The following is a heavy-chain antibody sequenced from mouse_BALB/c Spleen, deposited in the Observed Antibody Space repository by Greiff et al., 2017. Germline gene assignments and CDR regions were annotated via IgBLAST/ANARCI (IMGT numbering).Heavy chain of an antibody. CDR1: GYTFTNYW. J-gene: IGHJ4*01. V-gene: IGHV1-63*02. D-gene: IGHD2-14*01. Sequence: VKLMESGAELVRPGTSVKISCKASGYTFTNYWLGWVKQRPGHGLEWIGDIYPGGGYTNYNEKFKGEATLTADTSSSTAYMQLSSLTSEDSAVYFCAREKGFFRYDGDYYAMDYWGQGTSVTVSS. CDR3: AREKGFFRYDGDYYAMDY. CDR2: IYPGGGYT.